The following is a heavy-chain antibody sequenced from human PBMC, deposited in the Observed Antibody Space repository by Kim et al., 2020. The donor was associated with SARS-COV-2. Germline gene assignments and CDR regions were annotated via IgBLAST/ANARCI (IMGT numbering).Heavy chain of an antibody. J-gene: IGHJ4*02. D-gene: IGHD3-3*01. Sequence: ASVKVSCKASGYIFMSYDISWVRQAPGQGLEWMGWISAHNGNTNYAQNLQGRVTMTTDTSTTTAYMELRSLRSDDTAVYFCARARGYYVDYWGQGTLVTVSS. CDR3: ARARGYYVDY. V-gene: IGHV1-18*01. CDR2: ISAHNGNT. CDR1: GYIFMSYD.